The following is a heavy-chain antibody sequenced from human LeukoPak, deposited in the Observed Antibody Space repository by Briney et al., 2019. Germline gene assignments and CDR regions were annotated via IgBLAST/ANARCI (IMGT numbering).Heavy chain of an antibody. V-gene: IGHV3-23*01. Sequence: GGSLRLSCAASGFTFSNYAMSWVRQPPGKGLEWASGISGSGAGTYYADSVKGRFTISRDNSKNTLFLQMNSLRAEDTAIYYCAKGPLIEVAGTTWDFWGQGTLVTVSS. J-gene: IGHJ4*02. D-gene: IGHD6-19*01. CDR3: AKGPLIEVAGTTWDF. CDR1: GFTFSNYA. CDR2: ISGSGAGT.